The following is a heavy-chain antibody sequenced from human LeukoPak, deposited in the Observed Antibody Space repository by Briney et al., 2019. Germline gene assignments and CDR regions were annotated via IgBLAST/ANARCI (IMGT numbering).Heavy chain of an antibody. Sequence: SVNVSCKASGYTFISYGIIWVRQAAGQEVELMGCISAYNDNTNYAQKLRGRATTNTDTYTSKAYMEPMSLSYDDTAVYYCARARQGGPYCYYYMDVWGKGTTVTISS. D-gene: IGHD3-16*01. J-gene: IGHJ6*03. CDR2: ISAYNDNT. CDR1: GYTFISYG. V-gene: IGHV1-18*01. CDR3: ARARQGGPYCYYYMDV.